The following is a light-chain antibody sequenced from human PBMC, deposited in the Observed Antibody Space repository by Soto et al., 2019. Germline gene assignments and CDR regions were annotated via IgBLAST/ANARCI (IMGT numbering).Light chain of an antibody. J-gene: IGLJ3*02. V-gene: IGLV1-44*01. CDR1: NSNIDSNT. CDR2: SFN. CDR3: AAWDDRLNGWV. Sequence: QSVLTQPPSASGTPGQRVTISCSGSNSNIDSNTLNWYQQLPGTAPNLLIISFNQRPSGVPYRFSGSKSGSSASLAISVLQSEDEADYYSAAWDDRLNGWVFGGGTKLTVL.